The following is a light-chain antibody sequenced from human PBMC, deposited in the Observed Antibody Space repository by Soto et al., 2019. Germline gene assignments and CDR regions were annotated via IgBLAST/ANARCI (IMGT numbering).Light chain of an antibody. CDR1: SSDVGGYNY. V-gene: IGLV2-8*01. Sequence: QSALTQPPSASGSPGQSVTISCTGTSSDVGGYNYVSWYQQHPGKAPKPMIYEVSKRPSGFPDRFSGSKSGNTASLTVSGLQAEDEADYYCSSYAGSNIYVFGTGTKVTVL. CDR3: SSYAGSNIYV. CDR2: EVS. J-gene: IGLJ1*01.